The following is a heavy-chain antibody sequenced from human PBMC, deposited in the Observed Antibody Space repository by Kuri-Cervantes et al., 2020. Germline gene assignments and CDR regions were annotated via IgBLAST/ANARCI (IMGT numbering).Heavy chain of an antibody. J-gene: IGHJ5*01. CDR3: ARVIRYCSSPSCYTFDS. CDR2: ITAYSGNT. V-gene: IGHV1-18*01. Sequence: ASVKVSCKASGYTFTSYDINWVRQATGQGLEWMGWITAYSGNTHYAQHLQGRVTMTADTFTSTAYLELRTLTSDDTAVYYCARVIRYCSSPSCYTFDSWGQGTLVTVSS. D-gene: IGHD2-2*02. CDR1: GYTFTSYD.